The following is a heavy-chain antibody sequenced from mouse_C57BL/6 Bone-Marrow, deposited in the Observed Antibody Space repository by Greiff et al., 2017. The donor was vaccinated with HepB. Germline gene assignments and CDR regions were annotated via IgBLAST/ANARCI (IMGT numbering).Heavy chain of an antibody. CDR2: ISDGGSYT. CDR1: GFTFSSYA. V-gene: IGHV5-4*03. D-gene: IGHD2-10*02. J-gene: IGHJ3*01. Sequence: EVKLMESGGGLVKPGGSLKLSCAASGFTFSSYAMSWVRQTPEKRLEWVATISDGGSYTYYPDNVKGRFTISRDNAKNNLYLQMSHMKSEDTAMYYCARVGYGNPPFAYWGQGTLVTVSA. CDR3: ARVGYGNPPFAY.